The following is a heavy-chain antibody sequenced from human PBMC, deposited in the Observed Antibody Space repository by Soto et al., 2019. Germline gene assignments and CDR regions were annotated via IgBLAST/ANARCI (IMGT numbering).Heavy chain of an antibody. J-gene: IGHJ4*02. D-gene: IGHD6-13*01. V-gene: IGHV4-34*01. CDR2: INHSGST. Sequence: PSESLSLTCAVYGGSVSGYYWSWIRQPPGKGLEWIGEINHSGSTNYNPSLKSRVTISVDTSKNQFSLKLSSVTAADTAVYYCAIIAAAGDFDYWGQGTLVTVSS. CDR1: GGSVSGYY. CDR3: AIIAAAGDFDY.